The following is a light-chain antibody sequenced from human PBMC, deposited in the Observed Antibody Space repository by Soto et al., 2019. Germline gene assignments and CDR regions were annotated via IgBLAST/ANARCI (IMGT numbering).Light chain of an antibody. J-gene: IGLJ3*02. Sequence: QLVLTQSSSASASLGSSVKLTCTLSSGHSSYIIALHQQQPGQAPRYLMKLEGSGSYNKGSGVPDRFSGSSSGADRYLTIANLQFEDDADYYCETWDSNTWVFGGGTKLTVL. CDR1: SGHSSYI. CDR3: ETWDSNTWV. V-gene: IGLV4-60*02. CDR2: LEGSGSY.